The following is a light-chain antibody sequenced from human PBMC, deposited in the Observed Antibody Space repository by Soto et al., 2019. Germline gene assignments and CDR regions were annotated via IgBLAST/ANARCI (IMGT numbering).Light chain of an antibody. Sequence: EIVLTQSPATLSLSPGERATLSCRASQSVSSYLAWYQQKPGQAPRLLIYDAPNRATGIPARFSGSGSGTDFTLTISSLEPEDFAVYYCQQRSNRFTFGPGTKVDIK. V-gene: IGKV3-11*01. J-gene: IGKJ3*01. CDR2: DAP. CDR3: QQRSNRFT. CDR1: QSVSSY.